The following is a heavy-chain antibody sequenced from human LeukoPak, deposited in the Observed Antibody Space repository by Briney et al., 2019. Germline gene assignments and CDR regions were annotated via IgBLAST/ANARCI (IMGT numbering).Heavy chain of an antibody. Sequence: ASVKVSCKASGYTFTSYGISWVRQAPGQGLEWMGWISAYNGNTNYAQKLQGRVTMTTGTSTSTAYMELRSLRSDDTAVYYCARAPYYDFWSGYSKYYFDYWGQGTLVTVSS. V-gene: IGHV1-18*01. CDR3: ARAPYYDFWSGYSKYYFDY. CDR1: GYTFTSYG. CDR2: ISAYNGNT. J-gene: IGHJ4*02. D-gene: IGHD3-3*01.